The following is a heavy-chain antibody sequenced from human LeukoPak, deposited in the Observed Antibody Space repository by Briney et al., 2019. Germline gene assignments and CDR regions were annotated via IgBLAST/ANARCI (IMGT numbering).Heavy chain of an antibody. D-gene: IGHD4-17*01. Sequence: PSETLSLTCTVSGGSIDAYYWNWIRQPPGKGLEWIGYVFHTGSTNYNPSLKSRVTISVDTSKNQFSLKLSSVPAADTAVYYCARALCDYGATGAKHYYYYYMDVWGKGTTVTISS. CDR2: VFHTGST. J-gene: IGHJ6*03. CDR1: GGSIDAYY. CDR3: ARALCDYGATGAKHYYYYYMDV. V-gene: IGHV4-59*12.